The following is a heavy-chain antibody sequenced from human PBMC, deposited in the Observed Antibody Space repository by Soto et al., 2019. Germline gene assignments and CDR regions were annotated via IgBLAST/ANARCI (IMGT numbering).Heavy chain of an antibody. CDR2: TYHSGNP. D-gene: IGHD2-2*01. CDR1: GDTISTGGYT. V-gene: IGHV4-30-2*01. Sequence: PSETLSLTCDVSGDTISTGGYTWAWIRQPPGKALEWIGHTYHSGNPYYNPSLKSRVTISVDRSKNQFSLKLSSVTAADTAVYYCARAGCISTSCYISSWFDPWGQGTLVTVSS. J-gene: IGHJ5*02. CDR3: ARAGCISTSCYISSWFDP.